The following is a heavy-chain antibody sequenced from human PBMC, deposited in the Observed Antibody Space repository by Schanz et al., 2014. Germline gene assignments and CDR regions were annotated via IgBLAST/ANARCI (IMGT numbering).Heavy chain of an antibody. J-gene: IGHJ4*02. CDR1: GYIFINSG. CDR2: ISVYNHNK. Sequence: QIQLVQSGPEVKKPGATVKDSCKASGYIFINSGISWVRQAPGQGLEWMGWISVYNHNKEYDQKFQGRVTMTTDTSTSTAYMAMTDLRSDDTAVYYCARDRRCFDRDDLYYFDSWGQGTLVTVSS. CDR3: ARDRRCFDRDDLYYFDS. V-gene: IGHV1-18*01. D-gene: IGHD1-1*01.